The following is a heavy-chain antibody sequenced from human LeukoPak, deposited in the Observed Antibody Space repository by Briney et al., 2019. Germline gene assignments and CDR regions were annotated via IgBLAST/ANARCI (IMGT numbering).Heavy chain of an antibody. CDR3: ARGGYSYGHYYYYYYMDV. D-gene: IGHD5-18*01. CDR1: GGSLSGYY. Sequence: SETLSLTCAVYGGSLSGYYWSWIRQPPGKGLEWIGEINHSGSTNYNPSLKSRVTISVDTSKNQFSLKLSSVTAADTAVYYCARGGYSYGHYYYYYYMDVWGKGTTVTVSS. V-gene: IGHV4-34*01. J-gene: IGHJ6*03. CDR2: INHSGST.